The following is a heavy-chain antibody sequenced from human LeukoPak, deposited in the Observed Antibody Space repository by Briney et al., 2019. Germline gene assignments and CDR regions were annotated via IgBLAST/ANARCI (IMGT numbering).Heavy chain of an antibody. D-gene: IGHD3-22*01. CDR2: ISSSSGNK. CDR1: GFTFSSYS. V-gene: IGHV3-48*01. Sequence: PGGSLRLSCAASGFTFSSYSINWVRQAPGKGLEWVSYISSSSGNKYYVDSVKGRFTISRDNAKNSLYLQMNSLRAEDTAVYYCARVHTEPTHISKVITMISGRGYFDYWGQGTLVTVSS. CDR3: ARVHTEPTHISKVITMISGRGYFDY. J-gene: IGHJ4*02.